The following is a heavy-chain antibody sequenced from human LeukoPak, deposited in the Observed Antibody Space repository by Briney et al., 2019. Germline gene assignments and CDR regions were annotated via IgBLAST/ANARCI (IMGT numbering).Heavy chain of an antibody. Sequence: PGGSLRLSCAASGFTFSSYWMSWVRQAPGKGLEWVANIKQDGSERYYVDSVKGRFTISRDNAKNSLYLQMNSLRAEDTAVYYCARETEQQLSAPWFDPWGQGTLVTVSS. D-gene: IGHD6-13*01. CDR1: GFTFSSYW. V-gene: IGHV3-7*01. CDR2: IKQDGSER. CDR3: ARETEQQLSAPWFDP. J-gene: IGHJ5*02.